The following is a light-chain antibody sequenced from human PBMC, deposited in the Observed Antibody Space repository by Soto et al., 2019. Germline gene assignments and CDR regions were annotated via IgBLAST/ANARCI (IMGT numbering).Light chain of an antibody. CDR2: ATS. J-gene: IGKJ1*01. CDR3: QQAYSTAWT. V-gene: IGKV1-39*01. Sequence: DIQMTQSPSSLSASVGDRVTITCRASQSISTYLHWYQQKPGTAPKLLIYATSTLLSGVPSRFSGSGSGTDCTLTINSLQPEDVATYYYQQAYSTAWTFGQGTKVEIK. CDR1: QSISTY.